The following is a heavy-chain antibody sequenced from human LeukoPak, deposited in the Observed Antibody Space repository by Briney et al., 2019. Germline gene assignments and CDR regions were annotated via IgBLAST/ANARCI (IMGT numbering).Heavy chain of an antibody. Sequence: GGSLRLSCAASGFTFSSYGMRWVPQAPGKGLEWLAVISYDGSNKCYADSVKGRFTISRDDSKNTLYLQMNSLRAEDTAVYYCAKGLQLWAPIDYWGQGTLVTVSS. CDR1: GFTFSSYG. J-gene: IGHJ4*02. D-gene: IGHD5-18*01. CDR3: AKGLQLWAPIDY. CDR2: ISYDGSNK. V-gene: IGHV3-30*18.